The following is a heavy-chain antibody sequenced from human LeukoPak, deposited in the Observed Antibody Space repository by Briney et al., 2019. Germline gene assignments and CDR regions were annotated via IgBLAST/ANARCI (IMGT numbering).Heavy chain of an antibody. CDR3: ARGIAVAVDY. CDR2: ISYDGSNK. Sequence: GRSLRLSCAASGFTFSSYAMHWVRQAPGKGLEWVAVISYDGSNKYYADSVKGRFTISRDNSKNTLYLQMNSLRAEDTAVYYCARGIAVAVDYWGQGTLVTVSS. V-gene: IGHV3-30-3*01. D-gene: IGHD6-19*01. J-gene: IGHJ4*02. CDR1: GFTFSSYA.